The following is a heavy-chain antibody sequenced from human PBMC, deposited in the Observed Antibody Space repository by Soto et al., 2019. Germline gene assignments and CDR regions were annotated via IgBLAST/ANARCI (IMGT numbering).Heavy chain of an antibody. CDR1: GYTFTSYY. CDR2: INAGNGIT. CDR3: ARDRYYDFWSGSYRGWFDP. V-gene: IGHV1-3*01. Sequence: GASVKVSCKASGYTFTSYYMHWVRQAPGQRLEWMGWINAGNGITKYSQKFQGRVTITRDTSASTAYMELSSLRSEDTAVYYCARDRYYDFWSGSYRGWFDPWGQGTLVTVSS. J-gene: IGHJ5*02. D-gene: IGHD3-3*01.